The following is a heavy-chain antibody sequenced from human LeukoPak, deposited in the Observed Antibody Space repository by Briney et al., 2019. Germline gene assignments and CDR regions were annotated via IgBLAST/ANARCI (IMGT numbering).Heavy chain of an antibody. CDR1: GFTFSSYW. Sequence: GGSLRLSCAASGFTFSSYWMHWVRHAPGKGLLYVSRINTDGSGTTYADSVKDRFTISRDNAKNTLYLQMNSLRAEDTAVYYCARVDYGSSWTPIDYWGQGTLVTVSS. J-gene: IGHJ4*02. V-gene: IGHV3-74*01. CDR3: ARVDYGSSWTPIDY. D-gene: IGHD6-13*01. CDR2: INTDGSGT.